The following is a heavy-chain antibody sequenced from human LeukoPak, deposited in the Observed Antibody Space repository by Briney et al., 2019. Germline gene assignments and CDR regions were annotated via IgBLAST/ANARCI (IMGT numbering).Heavy chain of an antibody. J-gene: IGHJ4*02. V-gene: IGHV3-23*01. D-gene: IGHD5-18*01. Sequence: GGSLRLSCAASGFSISNYAMSWVRQAPGKGLEWVSAISSSGGSTYYADSVKGRFTISRDDAKNTLYLQVNSLRAEDTAVYFCARGGSDTAMAHDYWGQGTLVTVSS. CDR3: ARGGSDTAMAHDY. CDR2: ISSSGGST. CDR1: GFSISNYA.